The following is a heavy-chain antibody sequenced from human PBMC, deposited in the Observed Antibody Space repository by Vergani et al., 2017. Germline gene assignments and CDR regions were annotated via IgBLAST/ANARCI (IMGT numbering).Heavy chain of an antibody. CDR1: GFTFSSYW. V-gene: IGHV3-7*01. D-gene: IGHD6-19*01. CDR3: AGDDTAYSSGSHPGTPYFDY. CDR2: IKQDGSEK. J-gene: IGHJ4*02. Sequence: EVQLVESGGGLVQPGGSLRLSCAASGFTFSSYWMSWVRPAPGKGLEWVANIKQDGSEKYYVDSVKGRFTISRDNAKNSLYLQMNSLRAEDTAVYYCAGDDTAYSSGSHPGTPYFDYWGQGTLVTVSS.